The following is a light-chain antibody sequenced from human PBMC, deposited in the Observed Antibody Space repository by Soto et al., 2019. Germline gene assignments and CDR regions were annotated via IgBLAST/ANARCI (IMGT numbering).Light chain of an antibody. CDR3: QQYGSSQT. V-gene: IGKV1-13*02. J-gene: IGKJ1*01. Sequence: AIQLTQSPSCLSASVGDRVTITCRASQGISSALAWYQQKPGKAPKLLIYDASSLESGVPSRFSGSGSGTDFTLTISSLQHEDFATFYCQQYGSSQTFXQGTKVDI. CDR2: DAS. CDR1: QGISSA.